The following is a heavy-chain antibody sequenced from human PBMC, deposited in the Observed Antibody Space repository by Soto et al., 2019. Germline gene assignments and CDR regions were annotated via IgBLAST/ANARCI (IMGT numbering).Heavy chain of an antibody. CDR3: ARAGGFNWFDP. CDR2: IYYYGNT. V-gene: IGHV4-31*03. J-gene: IGHJ5*02. Sequence: QVQLQESGPGLVKPSQTLSLTCTVSGGSISSGGYYWSWIRQHPGKGLEWIGYIYYYGNTYYNPSLKXRXTXSXNTSKNQFSLKLSSVTAADTALYYCARAGGFNWFDPWGQGTLVTVSS. D-gene: IGHD3-10*01. CDR1: GGSISSGGYY.